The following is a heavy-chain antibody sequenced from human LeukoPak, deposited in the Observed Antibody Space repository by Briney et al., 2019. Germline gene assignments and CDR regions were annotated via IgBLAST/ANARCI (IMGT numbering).Heavy chain of an antibody. J-gene: IGHJ4*02. CDR3: ARRGSSGYYYDPNFDY. CDR1: GGSFSGYY. Sequence: PSETLSLTCAVYGGSFSGYYWSWIRQPPGKGLEWIGNIFYSGSTYYSPSLKSRVTISLDTSKNQFSLKLSSVTAADTAVYYCARRGSSGYYYDPNFDYWGQGSLVTVSS. D-gene: IGHD3-22*01. CDR2: IFYSGST. V-gene: IGHV4-34*12.